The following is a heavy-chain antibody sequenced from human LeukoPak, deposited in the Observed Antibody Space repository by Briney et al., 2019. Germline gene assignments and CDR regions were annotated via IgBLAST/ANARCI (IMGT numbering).Heavy chain of an antibody. J-gene: IGHJ5*02. CDR1: GYTFTGYY. CDR3: ARDLGYCSGGSCYSSWFDP. D-gene: IGHD2-15*01. V-gene: IGHV1-2*02. CDR2: INPNSGGT. Sequence: SVKVSCKASGYTFTGYYMHWVRQAPGQGLEWMGWINPNSGGTNYAQKFQGRVTMTRDTSVSTAYMELSRLRSDDTAVYYCARDLGYCSGGSCYSSWFDPWGQGTLVTVSS.